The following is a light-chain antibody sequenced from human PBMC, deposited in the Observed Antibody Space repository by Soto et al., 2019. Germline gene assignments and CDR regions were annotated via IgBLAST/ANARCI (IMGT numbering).Light chain of an antibody. CDR3: QQSYSIPWT. CDR1: QTITSY. CDR2: AAS. V-gene: IGKV1-39*01. J-gene: IGKJ1*01. Sequence: DIPMTQSPSSLSASVGARVTITCRASQTITSYLNGYQQKPAKAPKLLIYAASESQSGVPLRFSGSGSGTDFIITISSLQPEDSATYDCQQSYSIPWTFDQGTKVEIK.